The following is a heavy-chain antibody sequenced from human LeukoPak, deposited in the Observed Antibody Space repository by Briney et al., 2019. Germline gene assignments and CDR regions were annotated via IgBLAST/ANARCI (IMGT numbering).Heavy chain of an antibody. J-gene: IGHJ4*02. D-gene: IGHD3-10*01. CDR2: ISGSGGST. Sequence: GGSLRLSCAASGFTFSSYAMSWVRQAPGKGLEWVSAISGSGGSTYYADSVKGRFTISRDNSKNTLYLQMNSLRAEDTAVYYCAKDLHGSGSYPPFDYWGQGTLVTVSS. CDR3: AKDLHGSGSYPPFDY. CDR1: GFTFSSYA. V-gene: IGHV3-23*01.